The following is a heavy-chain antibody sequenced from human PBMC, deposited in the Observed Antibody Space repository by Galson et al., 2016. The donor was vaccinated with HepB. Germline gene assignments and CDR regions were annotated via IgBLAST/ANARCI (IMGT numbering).Heavy chain of an antibody. CDR3: ARESTGRGVDAFDI. J-gene: IGHJ3*02. CDR1: GFTFSRYD. D-gene: IGHD3-16*01. CDR2: IGSAGDT. V-gene: IGHV3-13*04. Sequence: SLRLSCAASGFTFSRYDMRWVRQVTGKGLQWVSAIGSAGDTYYSGSVKGRFTISRENAKNSLYLQMNSLRAGDTAVYYCARESTGRGVDAFDIWGQGTMVTVSS.